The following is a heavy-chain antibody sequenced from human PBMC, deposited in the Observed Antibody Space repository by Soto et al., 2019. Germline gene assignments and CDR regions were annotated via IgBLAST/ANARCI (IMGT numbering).Heavy chain of an antibody. CDR1: GDSISSSY. Sequence: SETLSLTCTVSGDSISSSYWSWVRQVPGKGLEWLGYIYYSGSSNYKPSLRNRVTMSVDTSKNHFSLKLNSVTAADTAVYYCARNSGSYYRWFDPWGQGTLVTVS. D-gene: IGHD1-26*01. CDR2: IYYSGSS. J-gene: IGHJ5*02. CDR3: ARNSGSYYRWFDP. V-gene: IGHV4-59*01.